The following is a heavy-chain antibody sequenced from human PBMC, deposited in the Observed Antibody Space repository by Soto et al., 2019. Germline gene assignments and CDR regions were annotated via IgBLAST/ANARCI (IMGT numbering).Heavy chain of an antibody. J-gene: IGHJ4*02. CDR2: ISAYNGNT. D-gene: IGHD5-12*01. Sequence: ASVKVSCKASGYTFTSYGISWVRQAPGQGLEWMGWISAYNGNTNYAQKLQGRVTMTTDTSTSTAYMELRSLRSDDTAVYYCARVAGNVDIVEGVITWKNYFDYWGQGTLVTVSS. CDR3: ARVAGNVDIVEGVITWKNYFDY. CDR1: GYTFTSYG. V-gene: IGHV1-18*01.